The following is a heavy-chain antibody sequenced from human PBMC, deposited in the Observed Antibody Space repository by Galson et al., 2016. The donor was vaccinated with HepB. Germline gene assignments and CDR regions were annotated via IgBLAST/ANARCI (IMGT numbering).Heavy chain of an antibody. D-gene: IGHD3-10*01. CDR1: GFTFSSYA. CDR3: AKGLWFGELFPKGLDV. Sequence: SLGLSCAASGFTFSSYAMSWVRQAPGKGLEWVSAISGSGGSTYYADSVKGRFTISRDNSKNTLYLQMNSLRAEDTAVYYCAKGLWFGELFPKGLDVWGQGTTVTVSS. V-gene: IGHV3-23*01. CDR2: ISGSGGST. J-gene: IGHJ6*02.